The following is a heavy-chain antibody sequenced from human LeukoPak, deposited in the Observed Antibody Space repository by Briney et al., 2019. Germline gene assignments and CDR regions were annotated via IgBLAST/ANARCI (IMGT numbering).Heavy chain of an antibody. CDR1: GGSISSYY. CDR2: IYYSGST. V-gene: IGHV4-59*01. D-gene: IGHD3-22*01. CDR3: ARDRGYYYDSHWFDP. J-gene: IGHJ5*02. Sequence: TSETLSLTCTVSGGSISSYYWSWIRQPPGKGLEWIGYIYYSGSTNYNPSLKSRVTISVDTSKNQFSLKLSSVTAADTAVYYCARDRGYYYDSHWFDPWGQGTLVTVSS.